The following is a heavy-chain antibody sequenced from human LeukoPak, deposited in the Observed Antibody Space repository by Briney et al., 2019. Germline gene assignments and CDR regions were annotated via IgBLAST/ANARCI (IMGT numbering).Heavy chain of an antibody. CDR3: ARGEFSGLDY. CDR1: GFTFSSYA. J-gene: IGHJ4*02. CDR2: ILYDGGNA. V-gene: IGHV3-30-3*01. D-gene: IGHD5-12*01. Sequence: QPGGSLRLSCAASGFTFSSYAMHWVRQAPGKGLEWVAVILYDGGNAHYADSVGGRFTISRDNPKNTLWLQMNSLTPDDTAVYYCARGEFSGLDYWGQGTLVTVSS.